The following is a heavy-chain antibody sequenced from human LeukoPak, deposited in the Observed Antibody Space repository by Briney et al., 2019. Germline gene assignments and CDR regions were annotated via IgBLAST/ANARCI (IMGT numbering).Heavy chain of an antibody. CDR1: GGSFSGYY. V-gene: IGHV4-34*01. Sequence: SETLSLTCAVYGGSFSGYYWSWICQPPGKGLEWIGEINHSGSTNYNPSLKSRVTISVDTSKNQFSLKLSSVTAADTAVYYCARHYCSSTSCYTASRRSFDYWGQGTLVTVSS. D-gene: IGHD2-2*02. CDR3: ARHYCSSTSCYTASRRSFDY. CDR2: INHSGST. J-gene: IGHJ4*02.